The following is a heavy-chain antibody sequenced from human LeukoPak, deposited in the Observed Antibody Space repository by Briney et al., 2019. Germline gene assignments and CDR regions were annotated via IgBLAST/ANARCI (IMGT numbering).Heavy chain of an antibody. CDR3: ARGRDGRQKQRSGRWAFDY. CDR2: INHSGST. D-gene: IGHD6-19*01. V-gene: IGHV4-34*01. J-gene: IGHJ4*02. Sequence: SETLSLTCAVYGGSFSGYYWSWIRQPPGKGLEWIGEINHSGSTNYNPSLKSRVTISVDTSKNQFSLKLSSVTAADTAVYYWARGRDGRQKQRSGRWAFDYWGQGTLVTVSS. CDR1: GGSFSGYY.